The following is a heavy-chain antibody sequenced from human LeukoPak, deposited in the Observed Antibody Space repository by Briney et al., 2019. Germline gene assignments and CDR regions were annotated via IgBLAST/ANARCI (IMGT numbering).Heavy chain of an antibody. V-gene: IGHV1-2*02. J-gene: IGHJ6*02. CDR2: INPNSGGT. CDR1: GYTFTGYY. D-gene: IGHD2-21*01. Sequence: ASVKVSCKASGYTFTGYYMHWVRQAPGQGLEWMGWINPNSGGTNYAQKFQGRVTMTRDTSISTAYMELSRLRSDDTAVYYCARTARGRPCGGDCYYYGMDVWGQGTTVTVSS. CDR3: ARTARGRPCGGDCYYYGMDV.